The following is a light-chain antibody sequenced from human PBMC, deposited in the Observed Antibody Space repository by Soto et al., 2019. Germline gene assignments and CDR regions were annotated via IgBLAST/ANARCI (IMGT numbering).Light chain of an antibody. V-gene: IGKV2-24*01. J-gene: IGKJ1*01. Sequence: VMTQTPLSAPVTLGQPASISCRSSQGLVHSDRNTYLSWLQQRPGQPPRLLIDKFSNRISGVPDRLSGSGGGTDFTLKISRVEAEDVGIYFCMQATLFPLFGQGTKVEIK. CDR3: MQATLFPL. CDR1: QGLVHSDRNTY. CDR2: KFS.